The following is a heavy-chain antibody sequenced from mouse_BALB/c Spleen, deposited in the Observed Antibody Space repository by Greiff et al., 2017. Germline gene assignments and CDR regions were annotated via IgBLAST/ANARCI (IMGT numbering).Heavy chain of an antibody. CDR3: ARGKPHYFDY. V-gene: IGHV5-17*02. J-gene: IGHJ2*01. CDR1: GFTFSSFG. Sequence: EVQGVESGGGLVQPGGSRKLSCAASGFTFSSFGMHWVRQAPEKGLEWVAYISSGSSTIYYADTVKGRFTISRDNPKNTLFLQMTSLRSEDTAMYYCARGKPHYFDYWGQGTTLTVSS. CDR2: ISSGSSTI.